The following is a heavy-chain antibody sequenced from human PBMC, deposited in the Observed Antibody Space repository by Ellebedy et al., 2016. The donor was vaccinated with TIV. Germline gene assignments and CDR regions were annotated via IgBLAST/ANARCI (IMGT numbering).Heavy chain of an antibody. J-gene: IGHJ4*02. CDR3: ARGGAGFDSMNRELSFDS. CDR1: GFTFSSYA. V-gene: IGHV3-23*05. Sequence: GESLKISXVASGFTFSSYAMSWVRQTPGKGLEWVSVIFGSGGGPDYADSVKGRFTISRDDAENSLYLQMNSLRDEDTAVYYCARGGAGFDSMNRELSFDSWGQGTLVTVSS. CDR2: IFGSGGGP. D-gene: IGHD1-26*01.